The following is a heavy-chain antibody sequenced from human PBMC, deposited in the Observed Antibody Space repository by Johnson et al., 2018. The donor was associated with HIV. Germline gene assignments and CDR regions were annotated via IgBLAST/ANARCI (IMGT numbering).Heavy chain of an antibody. V-gene: IGHV3-20*03. D-gene: IGHD1-26*01. J-gene: IGHJ3*02. CDR3: VRERGSGSDYSAFDI. CDR2: INWNGGST. Sequence: VQLVESGGGLVQPGGSLRLSYAASGFTVSGNYMSWVRQAPGKGLEWVSGINWNGGSTGYADSVKGRFTISRDNAKNSLYLQMNSLRAEDTALYYCVRERGSGSDYSAFDIWGQGTMVTVSS. CDR1: GFTVSGNY.